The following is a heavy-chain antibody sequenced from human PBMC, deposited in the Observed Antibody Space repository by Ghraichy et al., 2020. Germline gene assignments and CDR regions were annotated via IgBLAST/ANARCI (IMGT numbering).Heavy chain of an antibody. V-gene: IGHV1-2*02. CDR2: INPQNGGT. CDR1: IYSFIDYY. D-gene: IGHD4/OR15-4a*01. CDR3: TRGTSTGAYDY. Sequence: ASVKVSCEASIYSFIDYYMHWVRQAPGQGFEWMGWINPQNGGTIYAQKFQGRVTMTRDTSITTAYMELSRLTSDDTAVYYCTRGTSTGAYDYWGQGTLVSVSS. J-gene: IGHJ4*02.